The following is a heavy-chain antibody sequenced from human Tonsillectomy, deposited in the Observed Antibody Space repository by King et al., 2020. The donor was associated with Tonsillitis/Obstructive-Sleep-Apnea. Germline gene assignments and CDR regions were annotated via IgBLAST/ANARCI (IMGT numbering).Heavy chain of an antibody. J-gene: IGHJ4*02. CDR1: GFTFSSYS. CDR2: TSTTGTTL. V-gene: IGHV3-48*01. CDR3: ARDSRIFDY. Sequence: VQLVESGGGLVQPGGSLRLSCVASGFTFSSYSMNWVRQAPGKGLEWVSYTSTTGTTLYYADSVRGRFTISRDNSKNSLYLQMNSLRAEEPAVYYCARDSRIFDYWGQGTLVTVSS.